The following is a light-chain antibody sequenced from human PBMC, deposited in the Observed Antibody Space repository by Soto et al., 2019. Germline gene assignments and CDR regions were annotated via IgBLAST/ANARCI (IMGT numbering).Light chain of an antibody. CDR1: QSISSW. CDR3: QQYNSYSPWT. V-gene: IGKV1-5*03. Sequence: DIPMTQSPSTLSASVGDRVTITCRASQSISSWLAWYQQKPGKAPKLLIYKASSLESGVPSRFSGSGSWTELTLTISSLQPDDFATYYCQQYNSYSPWTFGQGTKVEIK. CDR2: KAS. J-gene: IGKJ1*01.